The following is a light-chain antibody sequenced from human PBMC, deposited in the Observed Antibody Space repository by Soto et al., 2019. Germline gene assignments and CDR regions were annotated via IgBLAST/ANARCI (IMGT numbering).Light chain of an antibody. CDR1: SSNIGSNT. CDR3: AAWDDSLNGHVV. CDR2: NNA. V-gene: IGLV1-44*01. J-gene: IGLJ2*01. Sequence: QSVLTQPPSASGTPGQRVTISCSGSSSNIGSNTVHWYQHLPGTAPKLLIYNNAQRPSGVPDRFSGSKSGTSASLAISGLQSDDEADYYCAAWDDSLNGHVVFGGGTKLTVL.